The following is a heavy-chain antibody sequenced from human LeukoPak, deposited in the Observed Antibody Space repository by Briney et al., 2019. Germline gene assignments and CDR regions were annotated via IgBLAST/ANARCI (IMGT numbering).Heavy chain of an antibody. Sequence: GESLKVSCKASGYTFTSYGISWVRQAPGQGLEWMGWISAYNGNTNYAQKLQGRVTMTTDTSTSTAYMELRSLRSDDTAVYYCARDFLFDPSPSAVAYCGGDCYSFHLDYWGQGTLVTVSS. V-gene: IGHV1-18*01. J-gene: IGHJ4*02. D-gene: IGHD2-21*02. CDR3: ARDFLFDPSPSAVAYCGGDCYSFHLDY. CDR2: ISAYNGNT. CDR1: GYTFTSYG.